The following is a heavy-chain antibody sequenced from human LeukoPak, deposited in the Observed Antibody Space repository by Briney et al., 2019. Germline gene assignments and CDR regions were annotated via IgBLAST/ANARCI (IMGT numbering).Heavy chain of an antibody. J-gene: IGHJ4*02. CDR1: GGSISSGDYY. CDR2: IYYIGGT. D-gene: IGHD2-2*01. Sequence: SETLSLTCTVSGGSISSGDYYWGWIRQPPGKGLEWIGSIYYIGGTSYIPSLKSRITMSVDTSKNQFSLNLISVTAADTAVYYCVRHVQLLWTPFEYWGQGTLVTVSS. CDR3: VRHVQLLWTPFEY. V-gene: IGHV4-39*01.